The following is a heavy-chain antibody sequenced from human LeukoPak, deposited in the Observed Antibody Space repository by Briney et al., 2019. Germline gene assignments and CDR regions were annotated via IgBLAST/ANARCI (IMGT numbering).Heavy chain of an antibody. CDR1: GYTFTGYY. CDR2: INSNSGGT. CDR3: ARGGTYNWFDP. D-gene: IGHD3-16*01. Sequence: ASVKVSCKASGYTFTGYYIRWVRQAPGQGLEWMGWINSNSGGTNYAQKFQGRVTVTRDTSISTAYMELSSLRSDDTAVYFCARGGTYNWFDPWGQGTLVTVSS. J-gene: IGHJ5*02. V-gene: IGHV1-2*02.